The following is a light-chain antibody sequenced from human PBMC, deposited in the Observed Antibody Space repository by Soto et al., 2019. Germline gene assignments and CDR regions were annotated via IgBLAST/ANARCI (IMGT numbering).Light chain of an antibody. CDR1: HNDIGTYDY. V-gene: IGLV2-14*03. CDR2: GVT. CDR3: SSFTSNRIYV. J-gene: IGLJ1*01. Sequence: SALTQPTSVCGSPGQSITISCTGNHNDIGTYDYVSWYQQHPGRAPRLLIHGVTTRPSGISGRFSASKSGLTASLTISGLQPEDEADYYCSSFTSNRIYVFGPGTKVTVL.